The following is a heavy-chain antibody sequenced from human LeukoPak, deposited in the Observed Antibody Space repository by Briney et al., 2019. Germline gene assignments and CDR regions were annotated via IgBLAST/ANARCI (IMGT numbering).Heavy chain of an antibody. CDR2: ISSSSSYI. Sequence: PGGSLRLSCAASGFTFSSYSMNWVRQAPGKGLEWVSSISSSSSYIYYADSVKGRFTISRDNAKNSLYLQMNSLRAEDTAVYYCARDGHYGGKLTPDYWGQGTMVTVSS. J-gene: IGHJ4*02. V-gene: IGHV3-21*01. D-gene: IGHD4-23*01. CDR3: ARDGHYGGKLTPDY. CDR1: GFTFSSYS.